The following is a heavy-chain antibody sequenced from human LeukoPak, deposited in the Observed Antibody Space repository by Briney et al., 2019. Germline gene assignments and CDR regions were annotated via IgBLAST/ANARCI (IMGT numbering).Heavy chain of an antibody. D-gene: IGHD6-19*01. V-gene: IGHV1-18*01. J-gene: IGHJ3*02. Sequence: GASVKVSCKSSGYTFNTYGITWVRQAPGQGLEWMGWISGYNGKTKYAQKFQDRVTMTTDTSTTTAYMELRSLRSEDTAVYYCARAPSIAVAFGAFDIWGQGTMVTVSS. CDR2: ISGYNGKT. CDR3: ARAPSIAVAFGAFDI. CDR1: GYTFNTYG.